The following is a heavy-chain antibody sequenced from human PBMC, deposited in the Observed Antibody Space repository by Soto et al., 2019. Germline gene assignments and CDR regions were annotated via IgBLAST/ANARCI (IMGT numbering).Heavy chain of an antibody. CDR1: GFTFSSYD. Sequence: EVQLVESGGGLVQPGGSLRLSCAASGFTFSSYDMHWVRQATGKGLEWVSAIGTAGDTYYPGSVKGRFTISRENAKNSLYLQMNSLRAGDTAAYYCARGGPALGAFDIWGQGTMVTVSS. J-gene: IGHJ3*02. CDR2: IGTAGDT. D-gene: IGHD7-27*01. CDR3: ARGGPALGAFDI. V-gene: IGHV3-13*01.